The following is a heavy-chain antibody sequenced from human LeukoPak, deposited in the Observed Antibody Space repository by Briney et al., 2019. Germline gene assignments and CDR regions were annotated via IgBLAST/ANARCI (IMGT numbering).Heavy chain of an antibody. CDR1: GGSVINTNW. J-gene: IGHJ4*02. Sequence: SETLSLTCGVSGGSVINTNWWTWVRQPPGKGLEWIGEVHLDGRTNYNPSLESRLTMSVDVPENQVSLKLTSVTAADTAVYYCAREGGFYRPLDYSGQGTLVTVSS. D-gene: IGHD3-3*01. V-gene: IGHV4-4*02. CDR3: AREGGFYRPLDY. CDR2: VHLDGRT.